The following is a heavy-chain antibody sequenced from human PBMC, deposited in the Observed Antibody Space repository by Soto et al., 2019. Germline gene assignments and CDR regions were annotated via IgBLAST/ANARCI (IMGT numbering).Heavy chain of an antibody. CDR3: ARDRGSVATYYGMDV. CDR1: GFTFSSYD. D-gene: IGHD5-12*01. CDR2: IGTAGDT. J-gene: IGHJ6*02. Sequence: GGSLRLSCAASGFTFSSYDMHWVRQATGKGLEWVSAIGTAGDTYYPGSVKGRFTISRENAKNSLYLQMNSLRAEDTAVYYCARDRGSVATYYGMDVWGQGTTVTVSS. V-gene: IGHV3-13*01.